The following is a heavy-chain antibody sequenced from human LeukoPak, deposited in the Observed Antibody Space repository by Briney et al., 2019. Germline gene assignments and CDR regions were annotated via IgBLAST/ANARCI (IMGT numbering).Heavy chain of an antibody. CDR2: ISRSGSTI. V-gene: IGHV3-48*03. CDR1: GFTFSSYE. D-gene: IGHD3-10*02. J-gene: IGHJ6*04. Sequence: GGSLRLSCAASGFTFSSYEMNWVRQAPGKGLEWVSYISRSGSTIYYADAVKGRFTISRDNAKNSLYLQMNSLRAEDTAVYYCAELGITMIGGVWGKGTTVTISS. CDR3: AELGITMIGGV.